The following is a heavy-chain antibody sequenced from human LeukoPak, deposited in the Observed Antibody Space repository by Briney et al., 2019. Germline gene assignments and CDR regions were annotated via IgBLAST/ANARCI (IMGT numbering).Heavy chain of an antibody. Sequence: GGSLILSCATSGFTFSSIWMSWVRQAPGKGLEWVANIKHDGSETNYVDSVKGRFTISRDNAKNSLHLQMNSLRVEDTAVYYCAKNGGPHGMDVWGQGTTVTVSS. CDR3: AKNGGPHGMDV. CDR2: IKHDGSET. D-gene: IGHD3-16*01. J-gene: IGHJ6*02. CDR1: GFTFSSIW. V-gene: IGHV3-7*02.